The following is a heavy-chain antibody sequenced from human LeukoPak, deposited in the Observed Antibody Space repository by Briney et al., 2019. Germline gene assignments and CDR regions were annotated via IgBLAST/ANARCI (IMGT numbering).Heavy chain of an antibody. CDR2: IYSSGST. Sequence: PSETLSLTCTVSGGSISSYYWSWIRQPSGKGLEWIGYIYSSGSTNYTPSLKRRVTISVDTSKNQFSLKLSSVTAADTAVYYCARRYYDILTGYDGPHAFDIWGQGTMVTVSS. J-gene: IGHJ3*02. D-gene: IGHD3-9*01. V-gene: IGHV4-4*09. CDR3: ARRYYDILTGYDGPHAFDI. CDR1: GGSISSYY.